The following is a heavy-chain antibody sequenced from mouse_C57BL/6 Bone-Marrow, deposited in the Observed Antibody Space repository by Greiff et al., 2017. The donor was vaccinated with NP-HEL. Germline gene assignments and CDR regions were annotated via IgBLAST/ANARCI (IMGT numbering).Heavy chain of an antibody. V-gene: IGHV5-17*01. Sequence: VQLKESGGGLVKPGGSLKLSCAASGFTFSDYGMHWVRQAPEKGLEWVAYISSGSSTIYYADTVKGRFTISRDNAKNTLFLQMTSLRSEDTAMYYCARKTTVVGNWYFDVWGTGTTVTVSS. J-gene: IGHJ1*03. D-gene: IGHD1-1*01. CDR2: ISSGSSTI. CDR3: ARKTTVVGNWYFDV. CDR1: GFTFSDYG.